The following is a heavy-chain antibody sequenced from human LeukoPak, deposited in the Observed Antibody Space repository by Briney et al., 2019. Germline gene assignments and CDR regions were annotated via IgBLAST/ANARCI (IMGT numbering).Heavy chain of an antibody. CDR3: ARDFRNLGLDV. D-gene: IGHD1-14*01. V-gene: IGHV3-74*01. Sequence: PGGSLRLSCAASRFTLRSYWVYWVRQAPGKGLVWVSRINGDGSTTDHADSVRGRFTISRDNAKNTLYLQMNSLRVEDTAIYYCARDFRNLGLDVWGQGTTVTVS. CDR2: INGDGSTT. CDR1: RFTLRSYW. J-gene: IGHJ6*02.